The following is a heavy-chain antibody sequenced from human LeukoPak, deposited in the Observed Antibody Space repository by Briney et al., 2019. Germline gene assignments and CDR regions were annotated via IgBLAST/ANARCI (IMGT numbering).Heavy chain of an antibody. D-gene: IGHD6-13*01. V-gene: IGHV1-69-2*01. Sequence: ASVKVSCKVSGYTFTDYYMHWVQQAPGKGLEWLGLVDPEDGETIYAEKFQGRVTITADTSTDTAYMELSSLRSQDTAAYYCATPLWVAAAGTVDWGQGTLVTVSS. CDR2: VDPEDGET. J-gene: IGHJ4*02. CDR1: GYTFTDYY. CDR3: ATPLWVAAAGTVD.